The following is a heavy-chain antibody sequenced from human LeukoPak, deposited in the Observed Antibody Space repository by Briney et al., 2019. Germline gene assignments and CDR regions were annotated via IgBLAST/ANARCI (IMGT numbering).Heavy chain of an antibody. J-gene: IGHJ5*02. CDR3: ARGGGSGYLPPAP. CDR2: ISAGKGNT. CDR1: AFTLSTYA. D-gene: IGHD5-12*01. V-gene: IGHV3-23*01. Sequence: PGGSLRLSCAASAFTLSTYAMSWVRQAPGKGLEWVSGISAGKGNTYYADSVKGRFIISRDNSKNTPYLQMNSLRAEDTALYFCARGGGSGYLPPAPWGQGTLVTVSS.